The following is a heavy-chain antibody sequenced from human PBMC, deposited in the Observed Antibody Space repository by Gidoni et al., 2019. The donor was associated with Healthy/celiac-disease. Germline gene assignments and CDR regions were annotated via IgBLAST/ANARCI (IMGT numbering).Heavy chain of an antibody. V-gene: IGHV4-39*01. D-gene: IGHD6-6*01. CDR2: IYYSGST. CDR1: GGSISSSSYY. CDR3: ARQGDRSSSDY. Sequence: QLQLQESGPGLVKPSETLSLTCTVSGGSISSSSYYWGWIRQPPGKGLEWIGSIYYSGSTYHNPSLKSLVTISVDTSKNQCSQKLSYVTDADTAVYYCARQGDRSSSDYWGQGTLVTVSS. J-gene: IGHJ4*02.